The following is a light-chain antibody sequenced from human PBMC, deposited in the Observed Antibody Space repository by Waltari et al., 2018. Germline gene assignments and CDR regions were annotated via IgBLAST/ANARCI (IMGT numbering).Light chain of an antibody. V-gene: IGLV3-19*01. CDR3: TSRDSSHVV. Sequence: SSELTQDPAVSVTLGQTVRITCQGDSLRSYYAIWYQQKPGQVPVLVIYGKNNRPLGIPDRFSGSSSGNSAPLTITGAQAEDEADYYRTSRDSSHVVFGGGTKLTAL. CDR1: SLRSYY. J-gene: IGLJ2*01. CDR2: GKN.